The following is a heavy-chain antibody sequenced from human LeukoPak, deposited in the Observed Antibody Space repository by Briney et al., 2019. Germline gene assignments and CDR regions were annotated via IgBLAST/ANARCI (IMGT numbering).Heavy chain of an antibody. Sequence: GASVKVSCKASGYTFTGYYMHWVRQAPGQGLEWMGWINPNSGGTNYAQKFQGRVTMTRDTSISTAYMELSRLRSDDTAVYYCARAHLRYFDWSYGMDLWGQGTTVTVSS. CDR3: ARAHLRYFDWSYGMDL. CDR2: INPNSGGT. J-gene: IGHJ6*02. D-gene: IGHD3-9*01. V-gene: IGHV1-2*02. CDR1: GYTFTGYY.